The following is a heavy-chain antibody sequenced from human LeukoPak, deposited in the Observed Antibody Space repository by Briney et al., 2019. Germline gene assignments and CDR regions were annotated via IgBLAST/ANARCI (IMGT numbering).Heavy chain of an antibody. V-gene: IGHV1-18*01. Sequence: GASVKVSCKTSGYTFTDYGINWVRQAPGQGLEWMGWISAYNGNTNYVQKLQGRVTITTDTFTSTAYMELRSLRSDDTAVYYCARDYYDSSGLYYFDYWGQGTLVTVSS. J-gene: IGHJ4*02. D-gene: IGHD3-22*01. CDR3: ARDYYDSSGLYYFDY. CDR2: ISAYNGNT. CDR1: GYTFTDYG.